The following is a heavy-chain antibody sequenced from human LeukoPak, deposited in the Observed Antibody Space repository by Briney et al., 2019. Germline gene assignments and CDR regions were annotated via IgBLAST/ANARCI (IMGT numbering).Heavy chain of an antibody. CDR3: VRALSGSEDY. D-gene: IGHD2-15*01. V-gene: IGHV3-74*01. J-gene: IGHJ4*02. CDR1: GFTFSRHV. Sequence: AGGSLRLSCAASGFTFSRHVMHWVRQAPGKGLAWVSRINSDGSIKDYADSVRGRFTISRDNVKNTVYLQMNSLRAEDTAVYYCVRALSGSEDYWGQGTLVTVSS. CDR2: INSDGSIK.